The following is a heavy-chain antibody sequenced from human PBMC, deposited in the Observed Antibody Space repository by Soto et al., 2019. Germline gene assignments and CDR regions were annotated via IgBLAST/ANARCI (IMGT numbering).Heavy chain of an antibody. J-gene: IGHJ4*02. CDR1: GFTFTRYG. CDR2: ISTTTNYI. CDR3: ARESEDLTSNFDY. V-gene: IGHV3-21*06. Sequence: GGSLRLSCAASGFTFTRYGMNWVRQAPGKGLEWVSSISTTTNYIYYGDSMKGRFTISRDKAKNSLYLEMNSLRAEDTAVYYCARESEDLTSNFDYWGQGTLVTVSS.